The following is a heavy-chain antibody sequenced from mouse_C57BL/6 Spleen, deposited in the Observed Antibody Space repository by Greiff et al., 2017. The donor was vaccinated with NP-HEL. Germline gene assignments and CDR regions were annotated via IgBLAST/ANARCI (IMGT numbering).Heavy chain of an antibody. D-gene: IGHD2-10*02. CDR1: GYSFTGYY. CDR2: INPSTGGT. J-gene: IGHJ4*01. CDR3: ARDSISLYAMDY. V-gene: IGHV1-42*01. Sequence: VQLQQSGPELVKPGASVKISCKASGYSFTGYYMNWVKQSPEKSLEWIGEINPSTGGTTYQQKFKGKATLTVDKSSSTAYMQLKSLTSEDSAVYYCARDSISLYAMDYWGQGTSVTVSS.